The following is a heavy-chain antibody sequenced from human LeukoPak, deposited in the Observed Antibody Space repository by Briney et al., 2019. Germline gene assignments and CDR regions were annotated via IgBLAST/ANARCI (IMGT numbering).Heavy chain of an antibody. CDR2: INSDGSIT. J-gene: IGHJ4*02. D-gene: IGHD6-13*01. CDR3: ARGQYSSSGDY. Sequence: QPGGSLRLSCAASGFTFSSHWMHWVRQAPGKGLVWVSRINSDGSITGYADSVKGRFTISRDNAKNTLYLQMNSLRAEDTAVYYCARGQYSSSGDYWGQGTLVTVSS. CDR1: GFTFSSHW. V-gene: IGHV3-74*01.